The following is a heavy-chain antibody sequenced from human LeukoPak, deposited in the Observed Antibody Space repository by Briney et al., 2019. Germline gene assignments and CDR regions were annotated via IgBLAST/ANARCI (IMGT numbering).Heavy chain of an antibody. CDR3: ARGLVGVPPSVFDI. Sequence: SVKVSCKASGYFFTGFYIHWVRQAPGQGLEWMGRIIPILGIANYAQKFQGRVTITAAKSTSTAYMELSSLRSEDTAVYYCARGLVGVPPSVFDIWGQGTMVTVSS. D-gene: IGHD1-26*01. V-gene: IGHV1-69*04. J-gene: IGHJ3*02. CDR2: IIPILGIA. CDR1: GYFFTGFY.